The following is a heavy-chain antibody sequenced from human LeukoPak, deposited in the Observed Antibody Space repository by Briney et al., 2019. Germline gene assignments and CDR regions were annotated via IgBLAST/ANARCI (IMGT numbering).Heavy chain of an antibody. D-gene: IGHD2-15*01. CDR2: INPNNGGT. CDR3: ARVCCSGDSPDSFDI. Sequence: ASVKVSCKASVYTFTGYYMHWVRQAPGQGLEWMGWINPNNGGTNYAQKFQGSVTMTRDTSIKTAYMQLSRLRSDDPALYFCARVCCSGDSPDSFDIWGQGTMVTVSS. J-gene: IGHJ3*02. CDR1: VYTFTGYY. V-gene: IGHV1-2*02.